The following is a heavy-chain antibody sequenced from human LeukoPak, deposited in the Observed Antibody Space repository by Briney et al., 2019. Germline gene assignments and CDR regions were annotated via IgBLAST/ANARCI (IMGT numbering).Heavy chain of an antibody. Sequence: VASVKASCKASGYTFTDYYIHWVRQAPGQRLEWMGRINPKTGGTNYAQNFQGRVTMTGDTSINTPSIELTSLTSGDTAVYYCTRVSIAWSNLYYDYWGQGTLVTVSS. CDR1: GYTFTDYY. D-gene: IGHD1-7*01. CDR2: INPKTGGT. V-gene: IGHV1-2*02. CDR3: TRVSIAWSNLYYDY. J-gene: IGHJ4*02.